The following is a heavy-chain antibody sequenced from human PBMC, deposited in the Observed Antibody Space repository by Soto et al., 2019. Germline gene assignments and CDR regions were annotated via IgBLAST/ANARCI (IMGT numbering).Heavy chain of an antibody. V-gene: IGHV2-70*01. CDR2: IDWDDDK. Sequence: ASGPTLVNPTQTLTLTCTFSGFSLSTSGMCVSWIRQPPGKALEWLALIDWDDDKYYSTSLKTRLTISKDTSKNQVVLTMTNMDPVDTATYYCARIPNGYYYDSSGYYPDVWGQGTTVTVSS. J-gene: IGHJ6*02. D-gene: IGHD3-22*01. CDR1: GFSLSTSGMC. CDR3: ARIPNGYYYDSSGYYPDV.